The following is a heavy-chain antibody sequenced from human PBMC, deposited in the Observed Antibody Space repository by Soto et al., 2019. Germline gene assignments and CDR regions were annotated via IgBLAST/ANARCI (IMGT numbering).Heavy chain of an antibody. V-gene: IGHV4-59*01. CDR3: ARVEDSSSEYYFDY. CDR2: IYYSGST. D-gene: IGHD6-6*01. J-gene: IGHJ4*02. Sequence: SETLSLTCTVSGGSISSYYWGWIRQPPGKGLEWIGYIYYSGSTNYNPSLKSRVTISVDTSKNQFSLKLSSVTAADTAVYYCARVEDSSSEYYFDYWGQGTLVTVSS. CDR1: GGSISSYY.